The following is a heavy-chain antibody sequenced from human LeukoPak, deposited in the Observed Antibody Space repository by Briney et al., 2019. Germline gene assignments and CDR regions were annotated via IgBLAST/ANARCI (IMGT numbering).Heavy chain of an antibody. D-gene: IGHD6-19*01. V-gene: IGHV3-48*03. CDR2: ISSSGSTI. J-gene: IGHJ3*02. CDR3: ARDDADSSGWLRGWGRGDAFDI. Sequence: QPGGSLRLSCAASGFTVSSNYMSWVRQAPGKGLEWVSYISSSGSTIYYADSVKGRFTISRDNAKNSLYLQMDSLRAEDTAVYYCARDDADSSGWLRGWGRGDAFDIWGQGTMVTVSS. CDR1: GFTVSSNY.